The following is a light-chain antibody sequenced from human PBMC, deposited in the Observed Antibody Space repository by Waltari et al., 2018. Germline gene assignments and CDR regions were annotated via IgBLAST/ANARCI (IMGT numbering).Light chain of an antibody. J-gene: IGKJ4*01. CDR3: MQAVDTPRIT. CDR2: LGS. Sequence: DIVLTQSPLSLPVTHGEPASISCMSSQSLLHINGYNYLQWYLQKSRQSPQLLIYLGSNRASGVPDRFSGSGSGTDFTLKISRVEGEDVGLYYCMQAVDTPRITFGGGTKVEIK. CDR1: QSLLHINGYNY. V-gene: IGKV2-28*01.